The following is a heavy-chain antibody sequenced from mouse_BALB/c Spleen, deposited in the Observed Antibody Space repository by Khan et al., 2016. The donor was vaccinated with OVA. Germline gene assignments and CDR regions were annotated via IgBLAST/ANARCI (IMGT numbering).Heavy chain of an antibody. J-gene: IGHJ3*01. CDR3: ARGYEFFSY. CDR2: VNPNNGDA. Sequence: VQLKESGPDLVKPGASVKISCKASGYSFSLYYMTWVKQSHGKSPEWIGRVNPNNGDATYNQKFKGKAILTVDKSSSTAYMELRSLTSEDSAVFYCARGYEFFSYWGQGTLVTVSA. D-gene: IGHD2-12*01. CDR1: GYSFSLYY. V-gene: IGHV1-26*01.